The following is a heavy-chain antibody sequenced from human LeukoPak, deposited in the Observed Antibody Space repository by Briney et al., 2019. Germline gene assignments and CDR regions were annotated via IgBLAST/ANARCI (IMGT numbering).Heavy chain of an antibody. CDR2: INPSGGST. Sequence: ASVKVSCKSSGYAFTSYYMHWVRQAPGQGLGLMGIINPSGGSTSYAQKFQGSVTMTRDMSTSTVYMELSSLRSEDTAVYYCARGPAAGYFDYWGQGTLVTASS. J-gene: IGHJ4*02. D-gene: IGHD2-2*01. CDR3: ARGPAAGYFDY. CDR1: GYAFTSYY. V-gene: IGHV1-46*01.